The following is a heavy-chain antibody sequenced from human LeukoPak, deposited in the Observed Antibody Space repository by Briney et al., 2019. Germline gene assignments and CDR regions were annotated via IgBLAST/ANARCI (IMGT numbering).Heavy chain of an antibody. CDR1: GFTMSHYG. V-gene: IGHV3-23*01. J-gene: IGHJ4*02. CDR3: AKHFCTGLDCSLFDS. D-gene: IGHD3/OR15-3a*01. CDR2: IRSAVETT. Sequence: GGSLRLSCAASGFTMSHYGVSWVCQAPGKGLEWISGIRSAVETTHYADSVKGRFIISRDNSKNALSLQLNSLRPEDTALYYCAKHFCTGLDCSLFDSWGQGTLVTVSS.